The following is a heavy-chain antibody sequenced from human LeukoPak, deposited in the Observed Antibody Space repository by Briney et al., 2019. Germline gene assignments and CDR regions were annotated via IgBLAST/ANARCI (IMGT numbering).Heavy chain of an antibody. CDR1: GYTFTSSG. D-gene: IGHD1-26*01. J-gene: IGHJ3*02. V-gene: IGHV1-18*01. Sequence: ASVKVSCKASGYTFTSSGISWVRQAPGQGLEWMGWISVYNGNTKYAQKVQGRVTMTTDTSTTTAYMELRSLDDDATAVYYCARSGGTYLPDAFDIWGQGTMVTVSS. CDR2: ISVYNGNT. CDR3: ARSGGTYLPDAFDI.